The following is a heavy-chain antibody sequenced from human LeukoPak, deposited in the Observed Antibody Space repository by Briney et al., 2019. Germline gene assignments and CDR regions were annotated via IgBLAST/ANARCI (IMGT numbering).Heavy chain of an antibody. CDR3: AASLAAAGNTDYFDY. CDR1: GCTFNRYA. D-gene: IGHD6-13*01. Sequence: SVKVPCKASGCTFNRYAISWVRQAPGQGLEWMGGVIPIFGTANYAQKFQSRVTITADESTSTAYMELSSLRSEDTAVYYCAASLAAAGNTDYFDYWGQGTLVTVSS. J-gene: IGHJ4*02. V-gene: IGHV1-69*01. CDR2: VIPIFGTA.